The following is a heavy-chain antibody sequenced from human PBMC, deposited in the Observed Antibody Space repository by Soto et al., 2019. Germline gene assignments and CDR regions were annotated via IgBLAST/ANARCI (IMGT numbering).Heavy chain of an antibody. CDR2: INGGNGNT. Sequence: QVQVLQSGAEVKKPGASVKVSCKASEYTFTSYTMHWVRQAPGQRLEWMGWINGGNGNTIYSQKFQGRVTITRDTSASTAYMELSSLRSDDTAVYYCARELQGLYYCDYWGQGTLVTVSS. J-gene: IGHJ4*02. V-gene: IGHV1-3*01. CDR1: EYTFTSYT. CDR3: ARELQGLYYCDY. D-gene: IGHD4-4*01.